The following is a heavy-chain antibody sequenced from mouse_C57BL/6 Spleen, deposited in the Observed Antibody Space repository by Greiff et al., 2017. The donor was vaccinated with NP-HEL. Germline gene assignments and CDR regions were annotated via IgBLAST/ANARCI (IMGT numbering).Heavy chain of an antibody. V-gene: IGHV1-82*01. CDR2: IYPGDGDT. CDR3: ARGNMGNDAMDY. Sequence: VQLQQSGPELVKPGASVKISCKASGYAFSSSWMNWVKQRPGKGLEWIGRIYPGDGDTNYNGKFKGKATLTADKSSSTAYMQLSSLTSEDSAVYFCARGNMGNDAMDYWGQGTSVTVSS. J-gene: IGHJ4*01. CDR1: GYAFSSSW. D-gene: IGHD1-1*02.